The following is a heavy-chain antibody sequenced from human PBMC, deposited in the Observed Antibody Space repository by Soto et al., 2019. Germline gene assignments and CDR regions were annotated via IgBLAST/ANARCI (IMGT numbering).Heavy chain of an antibody. J-gene: IGHJ4*02. D-gene: IGHD6-13*01. Sequence: QVQLQESGPGLVKPSQTLSLTCTVSGGSISSGDYYWSWIRQPPGKGLEWIGYIYYSGSTYYNPSLKSRVTLSVDTSKHQFSLKLSSVTAADTAVYYCARDRESAAGFDYWGQGTLVTVSS. V-gene: IGHV4-30-4*01. CDR1: GGSISSGDYY. CDR3: ARDRESAAGFDY. CDR2: IYYSGST.